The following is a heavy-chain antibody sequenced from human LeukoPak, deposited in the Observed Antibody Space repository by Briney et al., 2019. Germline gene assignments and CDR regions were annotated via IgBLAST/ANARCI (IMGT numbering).Heavy chain of an antibody. CDR2: INHSGST. J-gene: IGHJ4*02. D-gene: IGHD3-22*01. Sequence: SETLSLTCAVYGGSFSGYYWSWIRQPPGKGLEWIGEINHSGSTNYNPSLKSRVTISVDTSKNQFSLKLSSVTAADTAVYYCAISGYYYYFDYWGQGTLVTVSS. CDR3: AISGYYYYFDY. CDR1: GGSFSGYY. V-gene: IGHV4-34*01.